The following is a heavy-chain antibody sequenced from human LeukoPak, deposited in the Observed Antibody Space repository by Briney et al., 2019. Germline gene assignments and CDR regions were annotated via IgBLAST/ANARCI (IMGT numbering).Heavy chain of an antibody. D-gene: IGHD2-2*01. J-gene: IGHJ6*03. CDR1: GFTFSRYA. V-gene: IGHV3-23*01. CDR3: ARDFHFAQHYYMDV. Sequence: PGGSLRLSCAASGFTFSRYAMSWVRQAPGKGLERVSVISGSGGTIYYPDSVKGRFTISRDNAQNSLFLQMSSLRAEDTAMYYCARDFHFAQHYYMDVWGKGTTVIVSS. CDR2: ISGSGGTI.